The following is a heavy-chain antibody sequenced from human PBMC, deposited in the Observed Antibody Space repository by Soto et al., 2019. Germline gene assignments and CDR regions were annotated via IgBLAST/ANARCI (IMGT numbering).Heavy chain of an antibody. D-gene: IGHD5-18*01. Sequence: GGSLRLSCAASGFSFSDYSMNWVRQAPGKGLEWVSSISSSGTYIYYADSAKGRFTISRDDAKNSLYLQMHSLRADDSAVYYCARGHEYSYGYMDVWGKGTKVTVSS. CDR3: ARGHEYSYGYMDV. J-gene: IGHJ6*03. CDR2: ISSSGTYI. V-gene: IGHV3-21*06. CDR1: GFSFSDYS.